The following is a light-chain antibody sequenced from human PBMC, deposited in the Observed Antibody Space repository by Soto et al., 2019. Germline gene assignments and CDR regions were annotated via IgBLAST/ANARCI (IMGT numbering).Light chain of an antibody. J-gene: IGKJ1*01. CDR3: QQYNNWWT. Sequence: EVVMTQSPATLSVSPGESATLSCRASQSVSNNLAWYQQKPGQAPRLLIYGASTRATGIPARFSGSGAGTEFTLTISSLQSEDFAVYYCQQYNNWWTFGQGTKVEIK. V-gene: IGKV3-15*01. CDR2: GAS. CDR1: QSVSNN.